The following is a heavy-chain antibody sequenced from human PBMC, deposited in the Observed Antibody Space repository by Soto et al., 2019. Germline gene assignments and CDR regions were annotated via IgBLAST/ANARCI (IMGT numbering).Heavy chain of an antibody. CDR1: GFTFSSYA. D-gene: IGHD6-19*01. CDR2: ISYDGSNK. J-gene: IGHJ4*02. CDR3: ARQSSGWPLDY. Sequence: VQLVESGGGVVQPGRSLRLSCAASGFTFSSYAMHWVRQAPGKGLEWVAVISYDGSNKYYADSVKGRFTISRDNSKNTLYLQMNSLRAEDTAVYYCARQSSGWPLDYWGQGTLVTVSS. V-gene: IGHV3-30-3*01.